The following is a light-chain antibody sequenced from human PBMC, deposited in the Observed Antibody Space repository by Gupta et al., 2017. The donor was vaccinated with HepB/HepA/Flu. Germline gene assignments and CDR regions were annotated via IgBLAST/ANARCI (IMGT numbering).Light chain of an antibody. J-gene: IGKJ1*01. Sequence: IQMTQSPSSLSASIGDRVAITCRASQGIRNDVSWYQQKPGKAPKLLIFAASSLQSGVPSRFSGSGSGTDFTLTISRLQPEDFATYYCLQEANSPTTFGQGTKLEVK. CDR2: AAS. V-gene: IGKV1-6*01. CDR1: QGIRND. CDR3: LQEANSPTT.